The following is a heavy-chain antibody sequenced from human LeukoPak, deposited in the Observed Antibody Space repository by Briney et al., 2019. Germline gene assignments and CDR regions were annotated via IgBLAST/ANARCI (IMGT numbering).Heavy chain of an antibody. D-gene: IGHD2-2*01. CDR2: IYYIGNT. J-gene: IGHJ3*02. V-gene: IGHV4-30-4*08. CDR1: GGSISSGGYY. CDR3: ARADYCTSTSCYYLVAFDI. Sequence: SETLSLTCTVSGGSISSGGYYWSWIRQHPGKGLEWIGYIYYIGNTYYNPSLKSRVTISVDTSRNQFSLKLSSVTAADTAVYYCARADYCTSTSCYYLVAFDIWGQGTMVTVSS.